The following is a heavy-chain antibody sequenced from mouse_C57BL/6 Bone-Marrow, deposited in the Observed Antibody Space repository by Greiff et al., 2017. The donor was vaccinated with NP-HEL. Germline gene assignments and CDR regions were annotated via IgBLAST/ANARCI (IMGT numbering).Heavy chain of an antibody. Sequence: QVQLQQSGAELARPGASVKLSCKASGYTFTSYGISWVKQRTGQGLEWIGEIYPRSGNTYYNEKFKGKATLTADKSSSTAYMELRSLTSEDSAVYFCARSRYYGRRFAYWGQGTLVTVSA. CDR1: GYTFTSYG. V-gene: IGHV1-81*01. CDR2: IYPRSGNT. CDR3: ARSRYYGRRFAY. J-gene: IGHJ3*01. D-gene: IGHD1-2*01.